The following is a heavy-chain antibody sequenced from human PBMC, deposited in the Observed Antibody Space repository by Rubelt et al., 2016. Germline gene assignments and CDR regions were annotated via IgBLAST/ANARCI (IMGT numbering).Heavy chain of an antibody. V-gene: IGHV4-34*01. CDR1: GGSFSGYY. D-gene: IGHD5-24*01. CDR2: INHSGST. CDR3: ARRMATNSRASDY. J-gene: IGHJ4*02. Sequence: QVQLQQWGAGLLKPSETLSLTCAVYGGSFSGYYWSWIRQPPGKGLEWIGEINHSGSTNYNPSLQIRVTLSVDTSKNQFSRKLSAVTAADTAVYYCARRMATNSRASDYWGQGTLVTVSS.